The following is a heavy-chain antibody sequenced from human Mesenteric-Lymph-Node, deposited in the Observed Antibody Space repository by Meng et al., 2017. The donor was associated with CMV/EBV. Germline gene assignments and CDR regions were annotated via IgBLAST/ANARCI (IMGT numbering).Heavy chain of an antibody. D-gene: IGHD3-22*01. Sequence: CQGYGCSFTSYWIGWVRQMPGKGLEWMGIIFPGDSETRYSPPFQGQVTISTDKSISTAYLQLSSLKASDTAMYFCASRIYDSSGFHYWDQGTLVTVSS. J-gene: IGHJ4*02. CDR1: GCSFTSYW. V-gene: IGHV5-51*01. CDR2: IFPGDSET. CDR3: ASRIYDSSGFHY.